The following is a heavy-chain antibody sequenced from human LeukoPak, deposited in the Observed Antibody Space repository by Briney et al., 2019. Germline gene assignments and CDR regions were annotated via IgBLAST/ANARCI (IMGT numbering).Heavy chain of an antibody. CDR3: ARRSSSGWYPDYYYYYMDV. CDR2: IRYDGTNK. V-gene: IGHV3-30*02. J-gene: IGHJ6*03. Sequence: GGSLRLSCAASEFTFSSYGMHWVRQAPGKGLEWVAFIRYDGTNKYYADSVKGRFTISRDNSKNTLYLKMNSLRGEDTAVYYCARRSSSGWYPDYYYYYMDVWGKGTTVTISS. D-gene: IGHD6-19*01. CDR1: EFTFSSYG.